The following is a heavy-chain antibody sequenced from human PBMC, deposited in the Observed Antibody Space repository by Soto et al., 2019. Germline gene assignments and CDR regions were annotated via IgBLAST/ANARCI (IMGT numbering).Heavy chain of an antibody. V-gene: IGHV1-46*01. J-gene: IGHJ5*02. CDR1: GDTFTSYS. CDR2: INPSGDRT. Sequence: ASVKVSCKASGDTFTSYSMHWVRQAPGQGLEWMGIINPSGDRTNYAQKFQGRVTMSRDTSTSTLYMEMTSLTSDDTAVYYCARDGIYYYDDNEGPNWFDPWGQGTLVTVSS. CDR3: ARDGIYYYDDNEGPNWFDP. D-gene: IGHD3-22*01.